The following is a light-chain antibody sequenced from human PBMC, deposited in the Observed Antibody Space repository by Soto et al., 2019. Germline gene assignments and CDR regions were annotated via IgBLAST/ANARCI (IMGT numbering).Light chain of an antibody. J-gene: IGLJ3*02. Sequence: QSVLTQPPSASGTPGQRVTIACSGSSSNIGSTTVKWYQQLPGTAPQLPIYNNNQRPSGVPERFSGSKSGASASLAISGLQSEDEADYYCAAWDDSLNGVVFGGGTKLTVL. CDR1: SSNIGSTT. V-gene: IGLV1-44*01. CDR3: AAWDDSLNGVV. CDR2: NNN.